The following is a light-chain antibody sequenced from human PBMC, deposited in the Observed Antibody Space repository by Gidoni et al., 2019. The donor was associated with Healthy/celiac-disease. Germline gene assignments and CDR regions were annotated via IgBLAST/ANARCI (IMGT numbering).Light chain of an antibody. V-gene: IGKV4-1*01. Sequence: DIVMTQSPDSLAVSLGERATINCKSSQSVLYSSNNKNYLAWYQQKPGQPPKLLIYWASTRESGVPDRFSGSGSGTDFTLTISSLQAEDVAVYYCQQYYSGWTFXQXTKVEIK. CDR1: QSVLYSSNNKNY. CDR2: WAS. J-gene: IGKJ1*01. CDR3: QQYYSGWT.